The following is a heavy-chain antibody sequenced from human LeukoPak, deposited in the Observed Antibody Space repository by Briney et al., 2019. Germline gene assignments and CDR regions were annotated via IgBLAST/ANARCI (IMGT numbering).Heavy chain of an antibody. CDR2: IRYDGSNK. CDR1: GFTFSSYG. Sequence: GGSLRLSCAASGFTFSSYGMHWVRQAPGKGLEWAAFIRYDGSNKYYADSVKGRFTISRDNSKNTLYLQMNSLRAADTAVYYCAKAPTHYRVWDDYDSTVLSYWGQGTLVTVSS. J-gene: IGHJ4*02. CDR3: AKAPTHYRVWDDYDSTVLSY. V-gene: IGHV3-30*02. D-gene: IGHD3-22*01.